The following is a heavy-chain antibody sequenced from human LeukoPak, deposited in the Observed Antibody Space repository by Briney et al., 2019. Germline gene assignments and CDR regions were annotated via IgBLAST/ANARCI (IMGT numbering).Heavy chain of an antibody. CDR2: ISAYSGNT. D-gene: IGHD6-19*01. J-gene: IGHJ4*02. Sequence: ASVKVSCKASGYTFTSYGITWVRQAPGQGLEWMGWISAYSGNTNYAQKLQGRVTMSTDTSTTTAYMVLRRLSSDDTAVYYCARDIAVAGTGGYWGQGTLVTVSS. V-gene: IGHV1-18*01. CDR1: GYTFTSYG. CDR3: ARDIAVAGTGGY.